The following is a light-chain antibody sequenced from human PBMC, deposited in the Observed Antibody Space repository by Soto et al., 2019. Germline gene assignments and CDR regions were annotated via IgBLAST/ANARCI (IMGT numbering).Light chain of an antibody. Sequence: QSALTQPASVSGSPGQSITIPCTGSSNDIGGYNYVSWYQQHPGRAPKLVIYKVSDRPSGVSTRFSASKSGNTASLTISGLQAEDEADYYCGSYRNFNTLEMVFGGGTKLTVL. V-gene: IGLV2-14*01. CDR3: GSYRNFNTLEMV. J-gene: IGLJ3*02. CDR2: KVS. CDR1: SNDIGGYNY.